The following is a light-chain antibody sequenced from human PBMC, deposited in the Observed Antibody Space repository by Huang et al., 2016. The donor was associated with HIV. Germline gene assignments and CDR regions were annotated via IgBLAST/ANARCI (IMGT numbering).Light chain of an antibody. CDR3: QQRSRRLT. Sequence: EVVLTQSPATLSVFQGDRVTISCRASQNINNYLARYQQKPGQAPRLLIYDATYRPPGISDKFSGSGSGAAFTLTINSLETEDFAVYYCQQRSRRLTFGGGT. J-gene: IGKJ4*01. CDR2: DAT. CDR1: QNINNY. V-gene: IGKV3-11*01.